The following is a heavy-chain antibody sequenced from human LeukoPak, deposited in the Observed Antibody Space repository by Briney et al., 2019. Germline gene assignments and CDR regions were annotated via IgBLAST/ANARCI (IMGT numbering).Heavy chain of an antibody. CDR3: AKGNYGDAYYYYGMDV. V-gene: IGHV3-30-3*01. CDR2: ISYDGVNK. J-gene: IGHJ6*02. CDR1: GFTFSSYA. D-gene: IGHD4-17*01. Sequence: GGSLRLSCAASGFTFSSYALHWVRQAPGKGLEWVAAISYDGVNKFYANSVKGRFTISRDNSKNTLDLQMNSLRAEDTAVYYCAKGNYGDAYYYYGMDVWGQGTTVTVSS.